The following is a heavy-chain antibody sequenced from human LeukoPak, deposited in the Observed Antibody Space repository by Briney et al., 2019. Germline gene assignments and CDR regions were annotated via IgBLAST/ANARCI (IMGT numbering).Heavy chain of an antibody. D-gene: IGHD4-17*01. Sequence: GGSLRLSCAASGFTVSTNSMSWVRQAPGTGLEWVSLTYGGGSTYYTDSVKGRFTISRDNSKNTLYLQMNSLRAEDTAVYYCAKDRGYGDLHFDYWGQGTLVTVSS. CDR3: AKDRGYGDLHFDY. V-gene: IGHV3-53*01. J-gene: IGHJ4*02. CDR1: GFTVSTNS. CDR2: TYGGGST.